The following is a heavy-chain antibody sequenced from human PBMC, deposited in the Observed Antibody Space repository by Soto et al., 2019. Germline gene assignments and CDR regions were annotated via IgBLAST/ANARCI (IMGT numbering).Heavy chain of an antibody. V-gene: IGHV4-30-4*01. CDR3: ARDKRITIFGVVIEGDPTDYYGMDV. Sequence: PSETLSLTCTVSGGSISSGDYYWSWIRQPPGKSMERIGYIYYSGSTYYNPSLKSRVTISVDTSKNQFSLKLSSVTAADTAVYYCARDKRITIFGVVIEGDPTDYYGMDVWGQGTTVTVSS. CDR1: GGSISSGDYY. D-gene: IGHD3-3*01. J-gene: IGHJ6*02. CDR2: IYYSGST.